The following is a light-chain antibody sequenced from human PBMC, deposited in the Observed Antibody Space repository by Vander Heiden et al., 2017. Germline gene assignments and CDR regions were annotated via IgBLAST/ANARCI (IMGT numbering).Light chain of an antibody. J-gene: IGKJ4*01. CDR2: SAS. CDR1: QGISNS. V-gene: IGKV1-13*02. Sequence: AVQLTQPPSSLSASVGDRVTITCRASQGISNSLAWYHQRPGKTPRLLIYSASTLAGDPSRFSGSGSGTYFSLTIINLQPEDFGTYYCQQFNSYPLTFGGGTNVEI. CDR3: QQFNSYPLT.